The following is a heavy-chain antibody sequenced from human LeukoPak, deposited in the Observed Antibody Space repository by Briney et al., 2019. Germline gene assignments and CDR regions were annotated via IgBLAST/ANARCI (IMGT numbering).Heavy chain of an antibody. CDR2: IIPIFGTA. CDR3: ARRSSPWYFDY. V-gene: IGHV1-69*06. Sequence: SVKVSCKASGGTFSSYAISWVRQAPGRGLEWMGVIIPIFGTANYAQKFQGRVTITADKSTSTAYMELSSLRSEDTAVYYCARRSSPWYFDYWGQGTLVTVSS. CDR1: GGTFSSYA. J-gene: IGHJ4*02. D-gene: IGHD6-6*01.